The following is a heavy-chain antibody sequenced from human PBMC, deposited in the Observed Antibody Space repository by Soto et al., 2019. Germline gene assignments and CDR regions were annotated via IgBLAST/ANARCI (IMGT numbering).Heavy chain of an antibody. CDR2: INHSGST. Sequence: PSETLSLTCAVYGGSFSGYYWSWIRQPPGKGLEWIGEINHSGSTNYNPSLKSRVTMSVDTSKNQFSLKLSSVTAADTAVYYCARGITIFGVVRKSWFDPWGQGTLVTVSS. CDR3: ARGITIFGVVRKSWFDP. CDR1: GGSFSGYY. V-gene: IGHV4-34*01. D-gene: IGHD3-3*01. J-gene: IGHJ5*02.